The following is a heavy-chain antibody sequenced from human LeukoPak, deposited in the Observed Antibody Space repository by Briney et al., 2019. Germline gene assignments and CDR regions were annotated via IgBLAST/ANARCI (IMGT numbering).Heavy chain of an antibody. CDR3: AREVVAAFQGFDY. CDR2: IIPIFGTA. V-gene: IGHV1-69*01. CDR1: GGTFGSYA. D-gene: IGHD2-15*01. Sequence: SVKVSCKASGGTFGSYAISWVRQAPGQGLEWMGGIIPIFGTANYAQKFQGRVTITADESTSTAYMELSSLRSEDTAVYYCAREVVAAFQGFDYWGQGTLVTVSS. J-gene: IGHJ4*02.